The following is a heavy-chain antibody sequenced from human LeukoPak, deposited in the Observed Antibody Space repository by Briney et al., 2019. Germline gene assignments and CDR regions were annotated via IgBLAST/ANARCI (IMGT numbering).Heavy chain of an antibody. D-gene: IGHD1-7*01. J-gene: IGHJ3*02. V-gene: IGHV3-74*01. Sequence: AGGSLRLSCAASGLTFSTSWMHWVRQAPGKGLVWVSRINTDGSSTSYADSVKGRFTISRDNAKNTLYLQTNSLRAEDTAVYYCARNWNYDWDIWGQGTMVTVSS. CDR2: INTDGSST. CDR1: GLTFSTSW. CDR3: ARNWNYDWDI.